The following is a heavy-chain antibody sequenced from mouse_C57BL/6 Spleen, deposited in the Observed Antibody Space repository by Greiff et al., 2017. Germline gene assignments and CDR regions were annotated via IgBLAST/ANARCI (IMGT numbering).Heavy chain of an antibody. CDR3: ARNRPSYYDNYDWYFDV. Sequence: VQRVESGAELMKPGASVKLSCKATGYTFTGYWIEWVKQRPGHGLEWIGEILPGSGSTNYNDKFKGKATFTADTSSNTAYMQLSRLTTEDSAIYYCARNRPSYYDNYDWYFDVWGTGTTVTVSS. J-gene: IGHJ1*03. CDR1: GYTFTGYW. D-gene: IGHD2-1*01. V-gene: IGHV1-9*01. CDR2: ILPGSGST.